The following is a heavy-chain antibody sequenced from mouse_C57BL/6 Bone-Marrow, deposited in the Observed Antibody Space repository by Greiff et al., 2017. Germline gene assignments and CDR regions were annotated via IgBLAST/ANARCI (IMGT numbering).Heavy chain of an antibody. V-gene: IGHV1-4*01. D-gene: IGHD3-3*01. CDR2: INPSSGYT. Sequence: VQLVESGAELARPGASVKMSCKASGYTFTSYTMHWVKQRPGQGLEWIGYINPSSGYTKYNQKFKDKATLTADKSSSTAYMQLSSLTSEDSAVYYCARGAGWFAYWGQGTLVTVSA. J-gene: IGHJ3*01. CDR3: ARGAGWFAY. CDR1: GYTFTSYT.